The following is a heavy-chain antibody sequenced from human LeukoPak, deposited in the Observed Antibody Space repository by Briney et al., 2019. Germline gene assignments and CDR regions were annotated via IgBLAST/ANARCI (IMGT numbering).Heavy chain of an antibody. D-gene: IGHD2-15*01. CDR3: ATDTTRTEAGRY. CDR1: GYTLTELS. Sequence: GASVKVSCKVSGYTLTELSMYWVRQAPGKGLEWMGGFDPEDGETIYAQKFQGRVTMTEDTSTDTAYMELSSLRSEDTAVYYCATDTTRTEAGRYWGQGTLVTVSS. CDR2: FDPEDGET. V-gene: IGHV1-24*01. J-gene: IGHJ4*02.